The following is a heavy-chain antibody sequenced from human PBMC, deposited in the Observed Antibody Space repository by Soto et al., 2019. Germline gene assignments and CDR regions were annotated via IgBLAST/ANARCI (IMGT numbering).Heavy chain of an antibody. J-gene: IGHJ6*02. CDR3: ARDFEDIVVVPAAITSGGYYYGMDV. D-gene: IGHD2-2*02. CDR2: ISSSSSYI. Sequence: EVQLVESGGGLVKPGGSLRLSCAASGFTFSSYSMNWVRQAPGKGLEWVSSISSSSSYIYYADSVKGRFTISRDNAKNSLYLQMNSLRAEDTAVYYCARDFEDIVVVPAAITSGGYYYGMDVWGQGTTVTVSS. CDR1: GFTFSSYS. V-gene: IGHV3-21*01.